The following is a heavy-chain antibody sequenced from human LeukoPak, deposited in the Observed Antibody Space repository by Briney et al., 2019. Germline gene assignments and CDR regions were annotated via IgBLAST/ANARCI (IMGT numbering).Heavy chain of an antibody. D-gene: IGHD3-22*01. CDR3: AKDMGYYDRSGYSEAPFGY. Sequence: GGSLRLSCAASGFTFDDYAMHWVRQAPGKGLEWVSGICWNSGSIGYADSVKGRFTISRDNAKNSLYLQMNSLRAEDTALYYCAKDMGYYDRSGYSEAPFGYWGQGTLVTVSS. V-gene: IGHV3-9*01. CDR2: ICWNSGSI. CDR1: GFTFDDYA. J-gene: IGHJ4*02.